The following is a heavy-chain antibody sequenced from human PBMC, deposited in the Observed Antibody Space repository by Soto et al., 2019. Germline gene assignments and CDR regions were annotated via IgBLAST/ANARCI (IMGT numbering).Heavy chain of an antibody. CDR1: GFTFSSYN. CDR2: ISSNGGST. J-gene: IGHJ4*02. CDR3: AKDQKWEGPGY. Sequence: PEGSLKRTCVASGFTFSSYNMHWVRQAPGKGLEYVSAISSNGGSTYYADSVKGRFTISRDNSKNTLYLQMNSLRAEDTAVYYCAKDQKWEGPGYWGQGTLVTAPQ. D-gene: IGHD1-26*01. V-gene: IGHV3-64*04.